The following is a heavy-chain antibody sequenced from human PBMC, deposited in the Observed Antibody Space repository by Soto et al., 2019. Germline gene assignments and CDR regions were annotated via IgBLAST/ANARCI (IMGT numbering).Heavy chain of an antibody. V-gene: IGHV1-18*01. J-gene: IGHJ3*02. CDR2: ISAYNVNT. D-gene: IGHD3-9*01. CDR3: ATYDILTGYGAFDI. CDR1: GYTFTSYG. Sequence: ASVKVSCKASGYTFTSYGISWVRQAPGQGLEWMGWISAYNVNTNYAQKLQGRVTMTTDTSTSTAYMELRSLRSDDTAVYYCATYDILTGYGAFDIWGQGTMVTVSS.